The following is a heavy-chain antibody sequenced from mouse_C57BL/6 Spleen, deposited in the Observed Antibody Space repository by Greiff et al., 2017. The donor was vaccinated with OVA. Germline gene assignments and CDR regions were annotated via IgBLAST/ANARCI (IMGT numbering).Heavy chain of an antibody. Sequence: QVQLQQSGPGLVQPSQSLSITCTVSGFSLTSYGVHWVRQSPGKGLEWLGVIWRGGSTDYNAAFMSRLSITKDNSKSQVFFKMNSLQADDTAIYYCAKNDYGSSYDYAMDYWGQGTSVTVSS. J-gene: IGHJ4*01. CDR3: AKNDYGSSYDYAMDY. V-gene: IGHV2-5*01. CDR1: GFSLTSYG. D-gene: IGHD1-1*01. CDR2: IWRGGST.